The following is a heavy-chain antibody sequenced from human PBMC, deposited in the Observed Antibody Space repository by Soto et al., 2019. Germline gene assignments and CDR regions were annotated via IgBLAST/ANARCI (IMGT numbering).Heavy chain of an antibody. J-gene: IGHJ5*02. D-gene: IGHD2-15*01. CDR1: GGTFSSYA. V-gene: IGHV1-69*01. CDR2: IIPIFGTA. Sequence: QVQLVQSGAEVKKPGSSVKVSCKASGGTFSSYAISWVRQAPGQGLEWMVGIIPIFGTANYAQKFQGRVTITADESTSTAYMELSSLRSEDTAVYYCARDEGGYCSGGSCPVTWFDPWGQGTLVTVSS. CDR3: ARDEGGYCSGGSCPVTWFDP.